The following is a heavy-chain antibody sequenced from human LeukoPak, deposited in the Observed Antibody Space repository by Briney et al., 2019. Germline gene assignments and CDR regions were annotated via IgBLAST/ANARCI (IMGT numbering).Heavy chain of an antibody. J-gene: IGHJ5*02. CDR1: GFTFTSSA. D-gene: IGHD2-15*01. CDR3: AAAPCSGGSCYWFDP. V-gene: IGHV1-58*01. CDR2: IVVGSGNT. Sequence: SVKVSRKASGFTFTSSAVQWVRQARGQRLEWIGWIVVGSGNTNYAQKFQERVTITREMSTSTAYMELSSLRSEDTAVYYCAAAPCSGGSCYWFDPWGQGTLVTVSS.